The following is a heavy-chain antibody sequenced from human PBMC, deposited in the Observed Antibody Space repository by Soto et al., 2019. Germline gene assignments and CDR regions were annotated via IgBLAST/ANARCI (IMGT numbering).Heavy chain of an antibody. D-gene: IGHD6-13*01. V-gene: IGHV3-33*01. Sequence: QVQLVESGGGVVQPGRSLRLSCAASGFTFSSYGMHWVRQAPGKGLEWVAVIWYDGSNKYYADSVKGRFTISRDNSKNTLYLQMNSLRAEDTAVYYCAREWEIAAAGNRHWFDPWGQGTLVTVSS. CDR2: IWYDGSNK. J-gene: IGHJ5*02. CDR3: AREWEIAAAGNRHWFDP. CDR1: GFTFSSYG.